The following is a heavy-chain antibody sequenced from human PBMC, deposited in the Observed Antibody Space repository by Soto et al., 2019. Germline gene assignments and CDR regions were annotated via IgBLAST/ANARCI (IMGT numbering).Heavy chain of an antibody. Sequence: EVQLLESGGGLVQPGWSLRLSCAASGFTFSSYAISWVRQAPGQGLEWVSAISGSGGSTYYADSVKGRFTISRDNPKNTLYLQLSRVRDEDTAVYYCARITMVRGVIRFGYYFDDWGQGTLVSVSS. CDR1: GFTFSSYA. D-gene: IGHD3-10*01. V-gene: IGHV3-23*01. CDR3: ARITMVRGVIRFGYYFDD. J-gene: IGHJ4*02. CDR2: ISGSGGST.